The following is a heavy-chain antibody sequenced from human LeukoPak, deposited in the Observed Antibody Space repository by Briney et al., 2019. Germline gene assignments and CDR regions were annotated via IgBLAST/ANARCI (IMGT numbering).Heavy chain of an antibody. D-gene: IGHD3-22*01. CDR2: INTNTGNP. Sequence: ASVKVSCKASGYTFTSYAMNWVRQAPGQGLEWMGWINTNTGNPTYAQGFTGRFVFSLDTSVSTAYLQISSLKAEDTAVYYCARLRAPIVYDSSGYYVNWFDPWGQGTLVTVSS. CDR1: GYTFTSYA. V-gene: IGHV7-4-1*02. CDR3: ARLRAPIVYDSSGYYVNWFDP. J-gene: IGHJ5*02.